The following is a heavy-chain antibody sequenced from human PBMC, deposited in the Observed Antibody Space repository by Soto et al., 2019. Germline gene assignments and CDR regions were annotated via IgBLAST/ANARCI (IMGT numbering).Heavy chain of an antibody. V-gene: IGHV3-23*01. D-gene: IGHD1-7*01. Sequence: EVQLLESGGGLVQPGGSLRPSCEAPGFTLRTYAIPWAGQPPGKGLEWVPFSSATGAGTYYADSVKGRFTISRDNSKNTLYLQMTSLRADDTAVYYCAKDRRAGGNYGFYSDFWGQGALVIVSS. CDR1: GFTLRTYA. CDR2: SSATGAGT. J-gene: IGHJ4*02. CDR3: AKDRRAGGNYGFYSDF.